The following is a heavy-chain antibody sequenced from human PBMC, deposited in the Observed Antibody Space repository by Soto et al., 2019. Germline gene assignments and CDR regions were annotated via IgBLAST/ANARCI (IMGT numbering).Heavy chain of an antibody. J-gene: IGHJ6*03. D-gene: IGHD6-13*01. CDR1: GFTFSSYW. CDR3: AREYSSSWYRYYYMDV. Sequence: GGSLRLSCAASGFTFSSYWMHWVRQAPGKGLVWVSRINSDGSSTSYADSVKGRFTISRDNAKNTLYLQMNSLRAEDTAVYYCAREYSSSWYRYYYMDVWGKGTTVTVSS. V-gene: IGHV3-74*01. CDR2: INSDGSST.